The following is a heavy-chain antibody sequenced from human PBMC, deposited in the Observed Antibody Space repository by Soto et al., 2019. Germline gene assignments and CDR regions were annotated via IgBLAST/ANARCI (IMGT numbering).Heavy chain of an antibody. Sequence: SETLSLTCTVSGGSISSGGYYWGWIRQHPGKGLEWIGYIYYSGSTYYNPSLKSRVTISVDTSKNQFSLKLSSVTVADTAVYYCARDGMGSGSSYGIVYWGQGTLVTVSS. CDR1: GGSISSGGYY. CDR3: ARDGMGSGSSYGIVY. J-gene: IGHJ4*02. V-gene: IGHV4-31*03. D-gene: IGHD3-22*01. CDR2: IYYSGST.